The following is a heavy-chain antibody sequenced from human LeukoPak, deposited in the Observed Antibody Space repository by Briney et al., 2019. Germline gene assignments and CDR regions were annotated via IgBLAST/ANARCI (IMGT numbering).Heavy chain of an antibody. J-gene: IGHJ4*02. CDR2: ITGNGGEK. Sequence: GRSRRLSCAASGFTSTSFAMSWVRHTQGEGIEWVSAITGNGGEKYSADTVKSRRTTSRDNSKKTLYLLMDSLRAEDAAVYYCAKGSSSSRPYYFDYWGQGTLVTVSS. V-gene: IGHV3-23*01. CDR1: GFTSTSFA. D-gene: IGHD6-6*01. CDR3: AKGSSSSRPYYFDY.